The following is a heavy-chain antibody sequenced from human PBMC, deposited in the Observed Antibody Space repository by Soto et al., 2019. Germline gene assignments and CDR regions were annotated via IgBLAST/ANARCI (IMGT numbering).Heavy chain of an antibody. D-gene: IGHD3-3*01. CDR2: ISSSSGST. J-gene: IGHJ5*02. CDR3: AKGYYDLWHRWFDP. V-gene: IGHV3-23*01. Sequence: LAWIRQPPEKGLECVSAISSSSGSTFYADSVKGRCTISRDDSRGTVYLQLNMLRGEDTAAYYCAKGYYDLWHRWFDPWGRVNRVAVSS.